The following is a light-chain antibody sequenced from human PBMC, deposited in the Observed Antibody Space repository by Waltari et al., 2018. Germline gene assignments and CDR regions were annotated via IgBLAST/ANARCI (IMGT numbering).Light chain of an antibody. CDR1: SGHSSNV. V-gene: IGLV4-69*01. Sequence: QLVLTQSPSASASLGASVKLTCTLSSGHSSNVIAWLQQQPEKGPRYLMKVNGDGSHSKGDEIPDRFSGPSSGAERYLTISSLQAEDEADYYCQTGGHGTWVFGGGTKLTVL. CDR3: QTGGHGTWV. J-gene: IGLJ3*02. CDR2: VNGDGSH.